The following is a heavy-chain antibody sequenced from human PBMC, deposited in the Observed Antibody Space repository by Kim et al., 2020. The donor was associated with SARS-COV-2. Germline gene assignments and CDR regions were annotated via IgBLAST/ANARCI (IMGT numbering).Heavy chain of an antibody. CDR3: ATQISVAGTRWFDP. Sequence: AQKFQGRVTITADKSTSTAYMELSSLRSEDTAVYYCATQISVAGTRWFDPWGQGTLVTVSS. V-gene: IGHV1-69*02. D-gene: IGHD6-19*01. J-gene: IGHJ5*02.